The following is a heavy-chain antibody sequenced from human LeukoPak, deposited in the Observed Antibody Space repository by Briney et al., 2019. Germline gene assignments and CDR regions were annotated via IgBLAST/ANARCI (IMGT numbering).Heavy chain of an antibody. CDR2: IIPIFGTA. J-gene: IGHJ3*02. D-gene: IGHD3-3*01. CDR3: ARDHYDDGGAFDI. CDR1: GGTFSSYA. Sequence: SVKVSCKASGGTFSSYAISWVRQAPGQGLEWMGGIIPIFGTANYAQKFQGRVTITADKSTSTAYMELSSLRSEDTAVYYCARDHYDDGGAFDIWGQGTMVTVSS. V-gene: IGHV1-69*06.